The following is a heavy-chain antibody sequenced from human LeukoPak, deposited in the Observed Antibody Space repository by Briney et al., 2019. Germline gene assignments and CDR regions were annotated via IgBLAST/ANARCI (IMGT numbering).Heavy chain of an antibody. J-gene: IGHJ4*02. CDR2: INPTGGST. CDR1: GYTFTSYY. D-gene: IGHD3-22*01. Sequence: ASVKVSCKASGYTFTSYYIHWMRQAPGQGLEWMGIINPTGGSTSYAQKFQGRVTMTRDTSTSTVYMELSSLRSEDTAVYYCAREQYYSDSSGYSTLFDYWGQGTLVTVSS. V-gene: IGHV1-46*01. CDR3: AREQYYSDSSGYSTLFDY.